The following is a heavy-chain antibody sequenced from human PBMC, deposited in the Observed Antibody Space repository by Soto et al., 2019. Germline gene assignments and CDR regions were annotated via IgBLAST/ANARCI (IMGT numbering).Heavy chain of an antibody. CDR2: ISVYNGNT. D-gene: IGHD6-19*01. V-gene: IGHV1-18*01. Sequence: QVQLVQSGAEVKTPGASVKVSGKASGYTFTKYAISWMRQAPGQGLEWVGWISVYNGNTKYAENLQGRVTVTTDTSTTTVYMELRSLRSDDTAVYYCAREGAGLYYYYYGMDVWGQGTTVTVPS. CDR3: AREGAGLYYYYYGMDV. CDR1: GYTFTKYA. J-gene: IGHJ6*02.